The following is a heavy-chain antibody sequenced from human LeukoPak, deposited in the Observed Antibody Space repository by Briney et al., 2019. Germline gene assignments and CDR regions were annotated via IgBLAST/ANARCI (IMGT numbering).Heavy chain of an antibody. Sequence: PGGSLRLSCAASGFTFSSYEMNWVRQAPGKGLEWVSYISSSGSTIYYADSVKGRFTISRDNAKNSLYLQMNSLRAEDTAVYYCAREVVVAARAFDYWGQGTLVTVSS. J-gene: IGHJ4*02. CDR2: ISSSGSTI. V-gene: IGHV3-48*03. CDR3: AREVVVAARAFDY. D-gene: IGHD2-15*01. CDR1: GFTFSSYE.